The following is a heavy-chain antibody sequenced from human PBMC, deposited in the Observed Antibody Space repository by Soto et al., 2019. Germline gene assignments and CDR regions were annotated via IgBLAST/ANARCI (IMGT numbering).Heavy chain of an antibody. Sequence: GGSLRLSCTASGFTFSSYAMTWVRQAPGKGLEWVSTINGSGGTTHYADSVEGRFTISRDNSKNTLYLQMSSLRAEDTAVFYCSSALLGELSFSDYWGQGTLVTVSS. CDR3: SSALLGELSFSDY. V-gene: IGHV3-23*01. D-gene: IGHD3-16*02. CDR1: GFTFSSYA. J-gene: IGHJ4*02. CDR2: INGSGGTT.